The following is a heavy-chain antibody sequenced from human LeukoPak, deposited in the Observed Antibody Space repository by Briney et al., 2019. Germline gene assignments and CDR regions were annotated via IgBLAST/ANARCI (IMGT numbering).Heavy chain of an antibody. Sequence: SEALSLTCTVSGGSISSYYWSWIRQPPGKGLEWIGYIYYSGSTYYNPSLKSRVTISVDTSKNQFSLKLSSVTAADTAVYYCARVPDYGDYYYYGMDVWGQGTTVTVSS. D-gene: IGHD4-17*01. J-gene: IGHJ6*02. V-gene: IGHV4-59*08. CDR1: GGSISSYY. CDR3: ARVPDYGDYYYYGMDV. CDR2: IYYSGST.